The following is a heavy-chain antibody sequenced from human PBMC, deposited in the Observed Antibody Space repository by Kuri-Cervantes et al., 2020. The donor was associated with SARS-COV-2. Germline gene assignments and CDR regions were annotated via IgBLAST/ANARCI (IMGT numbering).Heavy chain of an antibody. CDR2: INHSGST. J-gene: IGHJ6*02. D-gene: IGHD3-3*01. CDR3: ATSSYDFWSGYYISSYPNYGMDV. V-gene: IGHV4-34*01. CDR1: GGSFSGYY. Sequence: SETLSLTCAVYGGSFSGYYWSWIRQPPGKGLEWIGEINHSGSTNYNPSLKSRVTISVDTSKNQFSLKLSSVTAADTAVYYCATSSYDFWSGYYISSYPNYGMDVWGQGTTVTVSS.